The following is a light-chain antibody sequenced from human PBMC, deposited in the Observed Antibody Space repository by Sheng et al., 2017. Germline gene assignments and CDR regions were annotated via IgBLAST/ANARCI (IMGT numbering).Light chain of an antibody. Sequence: EIVLTQSPATLSLSPGERATLSCRTSQSVSGYLAWYQHKPGQAPRLLIYDTSIRATGIPDRFSGSGSGTEFTLTISSLQSEDLAVYCCQQYNNWPWTFGQGTKVEIK. CDR1: QSVSGY. CDR3: QQYNNWPWT. J-gene: IGKJ1*01. CDR2: DTS. V-gene: IGKV3D-15*01.